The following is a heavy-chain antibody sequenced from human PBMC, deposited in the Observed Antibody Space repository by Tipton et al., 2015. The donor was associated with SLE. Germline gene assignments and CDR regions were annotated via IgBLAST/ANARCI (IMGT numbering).Heavy chain of an antibody. J-gene: IGHJ4*02. CDR1: GGSISSGGYY. Sequence: LRLSCTVSGGSISSGGYYWSWIRQHPGKGLEWIGYIYYSGSTYYNPSLKSRVTISVDTSKNQFSLKLSSVTAADTAVYYCARRGQLGNLDYWGQGPLVTVSS. D-gene: IGHD5-18*01. CDR3: ARRGQLGNLDY. V-gene: IGHV4-31*02. CDR2: IYYSGST.